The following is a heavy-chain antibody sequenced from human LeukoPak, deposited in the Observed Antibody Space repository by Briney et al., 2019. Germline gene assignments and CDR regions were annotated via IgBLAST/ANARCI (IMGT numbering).Heavy chain of an antibody. CDR3: AKDLTGGIVATTADY. CDR2: ISGSGGST. CDR1: GFTFTNYA. Sequence: PGGSLRLSCAASGFTFTNYAMSWVRQAPGKGLEWVSAISGSGGSTYYADSVKGRFTISRDNSKNTLYLQMNSLRAEDTAVYYCAKDLTGGIVATTADYWGQGTLVTVSS. J-gene: IGHJ4*01. V-gene: IGHV3-23*01. D-gene: IGHD5-12*01.